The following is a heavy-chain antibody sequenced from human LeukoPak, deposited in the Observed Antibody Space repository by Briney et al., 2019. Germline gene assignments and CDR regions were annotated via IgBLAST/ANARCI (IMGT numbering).Heavy chain of an antibody. V-gene: IGHV1-69*13. D-gene: IGHD2-21*02. Sequence: GASVKVSCKASGRTFSSYAISWVRQAPGLGLECMGGILPIFGTAKYAQKFQGRVTITADDSTSTAYMELSSLRSEDTAVYYCARTAEWRNHCGGDCYNDAFDSLRQGTMVTVCS. CDR1: GRTFSSYA. J-gene: IGHJ3*02. CDR3: ARTAEWRNHCGGDCYNDAFDS. CDR2: ILPIFGTA.